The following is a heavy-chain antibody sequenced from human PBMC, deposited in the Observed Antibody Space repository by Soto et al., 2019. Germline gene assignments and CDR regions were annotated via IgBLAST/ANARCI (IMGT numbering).Heavy chain of an antibody. CDR3: ARDQIASGYGGNSYYYYYGMDV. D-gene: IGHD4-17*01. V-gene: IGHV1-8*01. CDR2: MNPNSGNT. Sequence: ASVKASCKASGYTFTSYDINCVRQATRQGLEWMGWMNPNSGNTGYAQKFQGRVTMTRNTSISTAYMQLNSVTPEDTAVYYCARDQIASGYGGNSYYYYYGMDVWGQGTTVTVSS. CDR1: GYTFTSYD. J-gene: IGHJ6*02.